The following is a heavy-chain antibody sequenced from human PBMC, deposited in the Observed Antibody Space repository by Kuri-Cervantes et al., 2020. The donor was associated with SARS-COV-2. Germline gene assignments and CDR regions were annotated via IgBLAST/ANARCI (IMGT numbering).Heavy chain of an antibody. J-gene: IGHJ6*03. D-gene: IGHD3-22*01. V-gene: IGHV3-23*01. CDR1: GFTFSSYA. CDR3: ASYYDSSGYYYYYYMDV. Sequence: GESLKISCAASGFTFSSYAMSWVRQAPGKGLEWVSAISGSGGSTYYADPVKGRFTISRDNSKNTLYLQMNSLRAEDTAVYYCASYYDSSGYYYYYYMDVWGKGTTVTVSS. CDR2: ISGSGGST.